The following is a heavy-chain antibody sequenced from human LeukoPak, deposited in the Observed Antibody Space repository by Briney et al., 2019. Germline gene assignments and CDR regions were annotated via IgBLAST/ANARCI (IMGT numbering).Heavy chain of an antibody. Sequence: GGSLRLSCAASGFTFSSYWMHWVRQAPGKGLVWVSRINTDGRTTTYADSVKGRFTISRDNAKNTLYLQMNSLRAEDTAVYYCARAPDGGYGRDWGQGTLVTVSS. CDR2: INTDGRTT. CDR3: ARAPDGGYGRD. V-gene: IGHV3-74*01. D-gene: IGHD5-12*01. CDR1: GFTFSSYW. J-gene: IGHJ4*02.